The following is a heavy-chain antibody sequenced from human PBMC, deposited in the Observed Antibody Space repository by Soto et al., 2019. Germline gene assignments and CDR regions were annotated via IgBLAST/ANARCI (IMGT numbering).Heavy chain of an antibody. D-gene: IGHD2-2*02. Sequence: GGSLRLSCAASGFTLSSYSMNWVRQAPGKGLEWVSSISISSSYIYYADSVKGRFTISRDNAKNSLYLQMNSLRAEDTAVYYCARDLGICSSTSCYKHYDYYYGMDVWGQGTTVTVSS. CDR2: ISISSSYI. CDR3: ARDLGICSSTSCYKHYDYYYGMDV. CDR1: GFTLSSYS. J-gene: IGHJ6*02. V-gene: IGHV3-21*01.